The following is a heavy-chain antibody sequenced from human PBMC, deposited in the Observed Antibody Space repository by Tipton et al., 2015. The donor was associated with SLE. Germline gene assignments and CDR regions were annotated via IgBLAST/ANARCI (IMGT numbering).Heavy chain of an antibody. CDR3: TSVRLVIVVVVADAYVFTI. V-gene: IGHV4-39*07. D-gene: IGHD2-15*01. J-gene: IGHJ3*02. CDR2: IHYSGST. Sequence: TLSLTCTVSGGSISSSSYYWGWIRQPPGKWLEWIGSIHYSGSTYYNPSLKSRFTISVDTSKNQFCLRLSSVTAADTAVYYCTSVRLVIVVVVADAYVFTIWGQGTMVTVSS. CDR1: GGSISSSSYY.